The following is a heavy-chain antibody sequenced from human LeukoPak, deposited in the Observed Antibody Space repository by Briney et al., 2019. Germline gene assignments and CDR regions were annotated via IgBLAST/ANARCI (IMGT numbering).Heavy chain of an antibody. J-gene: IGHJ5*02. Sequence: PSETLSLTCTVSGGSISSYYWSWVRQPPRKGLEWVGYISHRGSTNYNPSLNSRVTISLDTSKNQFSLKLSSVIAADTAVYYCARAHSSGWPHMFDPWGQGTLVTVPS. D-gene: IGHD6-19*01. V-gene: IGHV4-59*01. CDR2: ISHRGST. CDR1: GGSISSYY. CDR3: ARAHSSGWPHMFDP.